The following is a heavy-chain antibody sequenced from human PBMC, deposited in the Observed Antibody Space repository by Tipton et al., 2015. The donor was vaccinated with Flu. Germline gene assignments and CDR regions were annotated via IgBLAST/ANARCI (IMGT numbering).Heavy chain of an antibody. V-gene: IGHV4-38-2*02. CDR1: GYSISSDYY. J-gene: IGHJ6*02. CDR3: ARDKVVVPLHFGLDV. CDR2: IYHSGST. D-gene: IGHD2-15*01. Sequence: TLSLTCAVSGYSISSDYYWGWIRQPPGKGLERIGSIYHSGSTYYNPSLKTRFTISVDTPKNQFSLMLSSVTAADTAVYFCARDKVVVPLHFGLDVWGRGTTVTVS.